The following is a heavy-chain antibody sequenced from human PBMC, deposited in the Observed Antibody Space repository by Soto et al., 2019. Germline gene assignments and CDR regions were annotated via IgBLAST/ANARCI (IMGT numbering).Heavy chain of an antibody. D-gene: IGHD6-13*01. J-gene: IGHJ4*02. CDR1: GGSISSYY. CDR3: ARDGSMGYSSSWFDY. CDR2: IYYSGST. V-gene: IGHV4-59*01. Sequence: SETLSLTCTVSGGSISSYYWSWIRQPPGKGLEWIGYIYYSGSTNYNPSLKSRVTISVDTSKNQFSLKLSSVTAADTAVYYGARDGSMGYSSSWFDYWGQGTLVTVSS.